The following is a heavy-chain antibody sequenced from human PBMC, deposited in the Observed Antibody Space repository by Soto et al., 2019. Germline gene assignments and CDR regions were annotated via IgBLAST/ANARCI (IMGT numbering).Heavy chain of an antibody. V-gene: IGHV1-18*01. CDR3: ARDQESITDRILQY. CDR2: ISAYNGNT. CDR1: GDTFASFG. Sequence: ASVKVSCKASGDTFASFGFSWVRQAPGQGLEWLGWISAYNGNTHYAQKVRDRVTLTTDTSTNTAYMELRSLTSDDTAVYYCARDQESITDRILQYWGQGTRVTVSS. D-gene: IGHD3-10*01. J-gene: IGHJ4*02.